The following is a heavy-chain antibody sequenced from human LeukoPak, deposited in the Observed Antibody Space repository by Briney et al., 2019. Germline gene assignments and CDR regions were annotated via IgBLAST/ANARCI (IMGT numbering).Heavy chain of an antibody. D-gene: IGHD3-10*01. V-gene: IGHV4-61*02. CDR3: ARDRVTMVRGVIMGNWFDP. CDR2: IYTSGST. J-gene: IGHJ5*02. CDR1: GGSISSGSYY. Sequence: SETLSLTCTVSGGSISSGSYYWSWIRQPAGKGLEWIGRIYTSGSTNYNPSLKSRVTISVDTSKNQFSLKLSSVTAADTAVYYCARDRVTMVRGVIMGNWFDPWGQGTLVTVSS.